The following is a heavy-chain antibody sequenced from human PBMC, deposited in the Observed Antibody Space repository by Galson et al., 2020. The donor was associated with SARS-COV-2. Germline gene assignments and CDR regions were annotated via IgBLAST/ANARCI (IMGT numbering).Heavy chain of an antibody. V-gene: IGHV1-24*01. CDR2: FDPTDGET. Sequence: ASVKVTLMFSGYTHTELSMHGVRQPPGKELEWMGGFDPTDGETINAQKLQGGVTMTEDTFTDTAYMELSSLRSEDTAVYYCATAFPIVGATSEEIEVYYYYGMDVWGQGTTVTVSS. CDR3: ATAFPIVGATSEEIEVYYYYGMDV. D-gene: IGHD1-26*01. CDR1: GYTHTELS. J-gene: IGHJ6*02.